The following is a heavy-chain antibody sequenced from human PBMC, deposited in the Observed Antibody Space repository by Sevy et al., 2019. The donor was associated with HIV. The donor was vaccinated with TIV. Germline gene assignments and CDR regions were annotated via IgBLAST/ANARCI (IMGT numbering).Heavy chain of an antibody. CDR1: GFSLSDYY. V-gene: IGHV3-11*04. J-gene: IGHJ4*02. CDR2: ISSSGTTR. Sequence: GGSLRLSCVGSGFSLSDYYMSWIRQAPGKGLEWISYISSSGTTRYYADSVRGRFTISKDNAKNSLFLQMSTLRAEDTAVYYCTRDLSSGLPGGFDYWGQGTLVTVSS. D-gene: IGHD6-19*01. CDR3: TRDLSSGLPGGFDY.